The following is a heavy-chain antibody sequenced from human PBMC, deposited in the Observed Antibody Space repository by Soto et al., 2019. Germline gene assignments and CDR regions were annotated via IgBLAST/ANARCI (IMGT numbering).Heavy chain of an antibody. V-gene: IGHV4-34*12. J-gene: IGHJ4*02. Sequence: SETMSVTCAVAGGSFIANYWSWIRQHPGKGLEWIGEIFHSGSTNYNPSLKSRVTISVDTSKNQFSLKLSSVTAADTAIYYCASARWDYWGQGTQVTVSS. CDR2: IFHSGST. CDR1: GGSFIANY. CDR3: ASARWDY.